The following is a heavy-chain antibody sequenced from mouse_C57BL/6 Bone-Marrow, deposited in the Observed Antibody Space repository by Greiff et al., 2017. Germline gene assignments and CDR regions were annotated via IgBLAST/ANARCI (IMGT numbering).Heavy chain of an antibody. D-gene: IGHD1-1*01. J-gene: IGHJ2*01. CDR2: INPSSGYT. Sequence: QVHLPHSPAELARPGASVTMSCKASGYTFTSYTMHWVKQRPGQGLEWIGYINPSSGYTKYNQKFKDKATLTADKSSSTAYMQLSSLTSEDSAVYYCATATTVVAHFDYWGQGTTLTGSS. CDR1: GYTFTSYT. CDR3: ATATTVVAHFDY. V-gene: IGHV1-4*01.